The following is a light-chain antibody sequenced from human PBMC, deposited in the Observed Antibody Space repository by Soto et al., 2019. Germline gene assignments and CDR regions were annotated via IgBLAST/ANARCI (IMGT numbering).Light chain of an antibody. CDR2: GAS. CDR1: QSVTTN. V-gene: IGKV3-15*01. Sequence: EIVLTQSPGTLSLSPGERATLSCRASQSVTTNLAWYQHKPGQSPRLLISGASTGASGIPPRFSGSGSGTEFTLTIDRLQSADFAVYYCQQYDRWPVTFGGGTKVDIK. CDR3: QQYDRWPVT. J-gene: IGKJ4*01.